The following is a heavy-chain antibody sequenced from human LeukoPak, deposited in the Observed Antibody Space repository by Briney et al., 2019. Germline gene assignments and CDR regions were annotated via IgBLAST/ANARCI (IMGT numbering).Heavy chain of an antibody. Sequence: GGSLRLSCAASGFTFSSYWMHWVRQAPGKGLVWVSRINSDGSSTSYADSVKGRFTISRDNAKNTLYLQMNSLRAEDTAVYYCARDYDILTGYDWFDPWGQGTLVTVSS. V-gene: IGHV3-74*01. CDR3: ARDYDILTGYDWFDP. D-gene: IGHD3-9*01. J-gene: IGHJ5*02. CDR1: GFTFSSYW. CDR2: INSDGSST.